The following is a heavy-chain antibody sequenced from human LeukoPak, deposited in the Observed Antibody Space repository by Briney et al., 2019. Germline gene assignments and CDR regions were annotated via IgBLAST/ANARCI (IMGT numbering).Heavy chain of an antibody. Sequence: GRSLRLSCAASGFTFSSYPMHWVRQAPGKGLEWVAIISYDGSNKYYADSVKGRFTISRDNGKNSLHLQMNSLRAEDTAIYYCARALGVWGQGTTVTVSS. J-gene: IGHJ6*02. CDR1: GFTFSSYP. CDR3: ARALGV. CDR2: ISYDGSNK. V-gene: IGHV3-30-3*01.